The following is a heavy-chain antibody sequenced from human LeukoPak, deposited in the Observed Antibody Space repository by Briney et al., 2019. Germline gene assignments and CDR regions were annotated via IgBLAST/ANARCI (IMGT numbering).Heavy chain of an antibody. Sequence: PGGSLRLSCAASGFTFSDYYMSWIRQAPGKGLEWVSYISSSGSTIYYADSVKGRFTISRDNAKNSLYLQMNSLRAEDTAVYYCARDGTSGWYATDAFDIWGQGTMVTVSS. V-gene: IGHV3-11*01. J-gene: IGHJ3*02. CDR2: ISSSGSTI. CDR3: ARDGTSGWYATDAFDI. CDR1: GFTFSDYY. D-gene: IGHD6-19*01.